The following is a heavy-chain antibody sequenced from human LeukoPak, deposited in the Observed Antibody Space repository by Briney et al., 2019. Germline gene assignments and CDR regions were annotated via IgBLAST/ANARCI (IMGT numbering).Heavy chain of an antibody. CDR3: ARGRDYDILTGHHFDY. V-gene: IGHV3-74*03. CDR1: GFTFSGYW. CDR2: IGSDGGST. J-gene: IGHJ4*02. Sequence: GGSLRLSCTASGFTFSGYWMNWVRQAPGKGLVWVSRIGSDGGSTTYADSVKGRFTISRDNAKNTLYLQMNSLRAEDTAVYYCARGRDYDILTGHHFDYWGQGTLVTVSS. D-gene: IGHD3-9*01.